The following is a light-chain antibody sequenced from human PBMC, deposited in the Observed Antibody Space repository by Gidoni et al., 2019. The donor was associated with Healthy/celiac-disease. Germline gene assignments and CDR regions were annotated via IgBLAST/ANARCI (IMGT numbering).Light chain of an antibody. CDR3: QQYYSTPPT. J-gene: IGKJ1*01. Sequence: DIVMTQSPDPLAGSLGERATINCKSSQSVLYSSNNKNYLAWYQKKPGQPPKLLIYWASTRESGVPDRFSVSGSGTDFTLTISSLQAEDVAVYYCQQYYSTPPTFGQXTKVEIK. V-gene: IGKV4-1*01. CDR1: QSVLYSSNNKNY. CDR2: WAS.